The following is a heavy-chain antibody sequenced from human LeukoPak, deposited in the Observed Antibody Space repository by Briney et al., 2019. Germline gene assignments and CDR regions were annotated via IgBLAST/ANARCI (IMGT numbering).Heavy chain of an antibody. CDR1: GFTFSSYS. Sequence: PGGSQRLPCAAPGFTFSSYSMNWVRQAPGKGLEWVAYISSSSNTIDSADSVKGRFTISRDNAKNSLYLQVNSLRAEDTAVYYCARARGYSYCYSDYWGQGNLVIVSS. J-gene: IGHJ4*02. CDR3: ARARGYSYCYSDY. D-gene: IGHD5-18*01. V-gene: IGHV3-48*01. CDR2: ISSSSNTI.